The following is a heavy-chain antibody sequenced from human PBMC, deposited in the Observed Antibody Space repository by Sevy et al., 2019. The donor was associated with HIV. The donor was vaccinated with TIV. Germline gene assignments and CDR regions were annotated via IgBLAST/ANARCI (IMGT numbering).Heavy chain of an antibody. CDR2: INPNSGGT. D-gene: IGHD6-6*01. CDR1: GYTFTGYY. CDR3: ARATAYSSSMGY. Sequence: ASVKVSCKASGYTFTGYYMHWVRQAPGQGLEWMGWINPNSGGTNYAQTFQGRVTMTRDTSISTAYMELSRLRSDDTAVYYCARATAYSSSMGYWGQGTLVTVSS. V-gene: IGHV1-2*02. J-gene: IGHJ4*02.